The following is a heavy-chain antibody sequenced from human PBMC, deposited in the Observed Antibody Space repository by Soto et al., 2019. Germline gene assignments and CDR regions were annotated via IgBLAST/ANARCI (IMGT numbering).Heavy chain of an antibody. CDR2: ISSSSSTI. D-gene: IGHD4-17*01. CDR3: ARGSVDYGDYPLDQNPEYFQH. CDR1: GFTFSSYS. V-gene: IGHV3-48*01. J-gene: IGHJ1*01. Sequence: GGSLRLSCAASGFTFSSYSMNWVRQAPGKGLEWVSYISSSSSTIYYADSVKGRFTISRDNAKNSLYLQMNSLRAEDTAVYYCARGSVDYGDYPLDQNPEYFQHWGQGTLVTVSS.